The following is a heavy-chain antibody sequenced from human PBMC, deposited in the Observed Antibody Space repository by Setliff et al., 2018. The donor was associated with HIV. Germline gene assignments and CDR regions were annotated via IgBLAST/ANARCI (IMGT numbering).Heavy chain of an antibody. CDR2: IFYSETVYYGGRA. D-gene: IGHD2-21*02. Sequence: SETLSLTCTVSGGSISSNNYYWGWIRQPPGKGLEWIGSIFYSETVYYGGRAYYSPSLKSRVTISVDTSKSQFSLKLSSVTAADTAVYYCARGVPLLPPHYWGQGTLVTVSS. CDR3: ARGVPLLPPHY. J-gene: IGHJ4*02. V-gene: IGHV4-39*07. CDR1: GGSISSNNYY.